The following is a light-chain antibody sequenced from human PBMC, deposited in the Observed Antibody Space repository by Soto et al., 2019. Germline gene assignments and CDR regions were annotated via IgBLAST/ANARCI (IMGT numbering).Light chain of an antibody. Sequence: EIVMTQSPATLSVSPGETATLSCRASQRVGSAVAWYQHKPGQAPRLVIVAASIRATGVPGRFSGAGSGTEFTLTISSLQSEDFAVYYCQQYKNWPPLTFGGGTTVEIK. CDR1: QRVGSA. CDR2: AAS. V-gene: IGKV3-15*01. J-gene: IGKJ4*01. CDR3: QQYKNWPPLT.